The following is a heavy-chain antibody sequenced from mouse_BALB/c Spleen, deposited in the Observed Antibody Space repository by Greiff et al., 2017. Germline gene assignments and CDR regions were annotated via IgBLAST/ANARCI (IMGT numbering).Heavy chain of an antibody. J-gene: IGHJ3*01. D-gene: IGHD2-1*01. Sequence: VQLQQSGPELVKPGASVKISCKASGYSFTGYYMHWVKQSHVKSLEWIGRINPYNGATSYNQNFKDKASLTVDKSSSTAYMELHSLTSEDSAVYYCAGGYGNPWFAYWGQGTLVTVSA. V-gene: IGHV1-31*01. CDR3: AGGYGNPWFAY. CDR2: INPYNGAT. CDR1: GYSFTGYY.